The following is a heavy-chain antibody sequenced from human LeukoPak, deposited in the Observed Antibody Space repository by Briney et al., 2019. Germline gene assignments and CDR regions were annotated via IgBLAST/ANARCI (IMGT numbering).Heavy chain of an antibody. CDR1: GYTLTELS. CDR2: FDPEDGET. J-gene: IGHJ4*02. Sequence: ASVKVSCKVSGYTLTELSMHWVRQAPGKGLEWMGGFDPEDGETIYAQKFQGRVTMTEDTSTDTAYMELSSLRSEDTAVYYCAIVRITMVRGVTDPYGPSYYFDYWGQGTLVTVSS. D-gene: IGHD3-10*01. V-gene: IGHV1-24*01. CDR3: AIVRITMVRGVTDPYGPSYYFDY.